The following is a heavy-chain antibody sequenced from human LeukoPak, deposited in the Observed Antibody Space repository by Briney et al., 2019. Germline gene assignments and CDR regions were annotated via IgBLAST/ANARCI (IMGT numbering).Heavy chain of an antibody. V-gene: IGHV3-9*01. J-gene: IGHJ5*02. Sequence: GRSLRLSCAASGFTFDDYAMHWVRQAPGKGLEWVSGISWNSGSIGYADSVKGRFTISRDNAKNSLYLQMNSLRAEDTALYYCAKGGAANWFDPWAQGTLVTVSS. D-gene: IGHD6-25*01. CDR3: AKGGAANWFDP. CDR1: GFTFDDYA. CDR2: ISWNSGSI.